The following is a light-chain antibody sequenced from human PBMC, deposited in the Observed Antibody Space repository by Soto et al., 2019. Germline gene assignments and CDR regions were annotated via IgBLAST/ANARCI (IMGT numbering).Light chain of an antibody. J-gene: IGKJ4*01. CDR3: QQYGSSPLT. Sequence: EIVLTQSPATLSLSPWERATLSWTASPSVTNFLAWYQQKPGQAPRLLIEGASSRATGIPDRFSGSGSGTDFTRPISRLEPEDFAVYYCQQYGSSPLTFGGGTKVDI. CDR1: PSVTNF. CDR2: GAS. V-gene: IGKV3-20*01.